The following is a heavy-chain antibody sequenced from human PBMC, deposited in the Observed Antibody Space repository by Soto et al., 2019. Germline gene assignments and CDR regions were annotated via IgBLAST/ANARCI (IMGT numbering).Heavy chain of an antibody. V-gene: IGHV3-30-3*01. D-gene: IGHD3-16*01. Sequence: QVQLVESGGGVVQPGRSLRLSCAASAFPFRTYGIHWVRQAPGKGLEWVAVISDDGSNQKYADSVKGRFTISRDNSKNILYLQTNSLRPDDTAVYYCARGGEDYLDYWGQGTLVTVSS. CDR2: ISDDGSNQ. J-gene: IGHJ4*02. CDR3: ARGGEDYLDY. CDR1: AFPFRTYG.